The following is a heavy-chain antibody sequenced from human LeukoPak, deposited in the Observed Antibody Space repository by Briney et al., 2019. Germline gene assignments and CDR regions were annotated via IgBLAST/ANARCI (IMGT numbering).Heavy chain of an antibody. CDR3: ARRGSNSYGYDY. V-gene: IGHV4-59*08. CDR1: GGSISSYY. Sequence: SETLSLTCTVSGGSISSYYWSRIRQPPGKGLEWIGYIYYSGSTNYNPSLKSRVTISVDTSKNQFSLKLSSVTAADTAVYYCARRGSNSYGYDYWGQGTLVTVSS. CDR2: IYYSGST. D-gene: IGHD5-18*01. J-gene: IGHJ4*02.